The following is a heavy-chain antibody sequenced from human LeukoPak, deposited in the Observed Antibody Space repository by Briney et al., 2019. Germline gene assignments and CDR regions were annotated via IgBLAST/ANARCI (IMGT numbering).Heavy chain of an antibody. V-gene: IGHV1-69*13. CDR1: GGTFSSYT. D-gene: IGHD5-18*01. CDR3: AREPARGFSDAYDMDV. CDR2: IIPIFGTT. Sequence: ASVKVSCKASGGTFSSYTISWVRQAPGQGLEWMGGIIPIFGTTNYAQKFQGRVTITADDSTRTAYMELSSLRSEDTAMYYCAREPARGFSDAYDMDVWGQGTTVTVSS. J-gene: IGHJ6*02.